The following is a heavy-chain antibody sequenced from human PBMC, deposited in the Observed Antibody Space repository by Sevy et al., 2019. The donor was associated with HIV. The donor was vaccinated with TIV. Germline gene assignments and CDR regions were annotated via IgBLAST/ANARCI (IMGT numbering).Heavy chain of an antibody. V-gene: IGHV4-38-2*01. CDR2: IYYNGHI. Sequence: SDTLSLTCAVSGYSISSGYYWGWIRQPPGKGLEWIANIYYNGHINYNPSLKSRVTLSLDTSKNQFSLRLSSVTAADTAMYYCAGENAWGRGYSWGQGTLVTVSS. J-gene: IGHJ4*02. CDR3: AGENAWGRGYS. D-gene: IGHD1-26*01. CDR1: GYSISSGYY.